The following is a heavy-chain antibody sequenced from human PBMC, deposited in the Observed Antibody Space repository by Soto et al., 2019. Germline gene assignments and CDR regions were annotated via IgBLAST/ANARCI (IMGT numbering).Heavy chain of an antibody. J-gene: IGHJ4*02. CDR3: ARLEGLATISYYFDF. D-gene: IGHD3-9*01. CDR2: IYYRGNA. V-gene: IGHV4-39*01. CDR1: DDSINSDKYY. Sequence: QLQLQESGPGLVKPSETLSLTCSVSDDSINSDKYYWGWIRQPPGKSLYWIGSIYYRGNAYYNPSLQTRAPIPLAKSKSQFSLKLNSVTAAASAVYFCARLEGLATISYYFDFWGPGALVTVSS.